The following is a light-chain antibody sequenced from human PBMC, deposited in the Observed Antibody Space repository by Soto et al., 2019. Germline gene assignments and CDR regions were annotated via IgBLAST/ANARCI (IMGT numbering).Light chain of an antibody. Sequence: QSALTQPASVSGSPGQSITISCTGSISDVGSYNLVSWYQHRPGKVPKVIIYEATKRPSGVSSRFSGSKSPNAASLTISGLQAEDEADYYCCSYAGNSRTFGSGTKVTVL. V-gene: IGLV2-23*01. CDR3: CSYAGNSRT. CDR2: EAT. J-gene: IGLJ1*01. CDR1: ISDVGSYNL.